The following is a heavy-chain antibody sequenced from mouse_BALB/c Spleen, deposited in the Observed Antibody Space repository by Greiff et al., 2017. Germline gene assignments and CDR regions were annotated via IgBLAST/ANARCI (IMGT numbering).Heavy chain of an antibody. Sequence: EVKVVESGGGLVKPGGSLKLSCAASGFTFSSYAMSWVRQTPEKRLEWVASISSGGSTYYPDSVKGRFTISRDNARNILYLQMSSLRSEDTAMYYCARGRDFDYWGQGTTLTVSS. J-gene: IGHJ2*01. V-gene: IGHV5-6-5*01. CDR3: ARGRDFDY. CDR2: ISSGGST. CDR1: GFTFSSYA.